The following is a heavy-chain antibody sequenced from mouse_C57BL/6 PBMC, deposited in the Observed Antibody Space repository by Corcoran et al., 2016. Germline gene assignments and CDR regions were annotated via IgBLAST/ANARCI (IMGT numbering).Heavy chain of an antibody. J-gene: IGHJ1*03. CDR2: INPNNGGT. Sequence: VQLQQSGPELVTPGASVKISCKASGYTCTDYYMNWVKQSHGKSIEWIGDINPNNGGTNYNQKFKGKATLTVDKSASKAYMELRSLTSEDSAVYYCARRGHDWYCDVWGTGTTVTVSS. CDR3: ARRGHDWYCDV. V-gene: IGHV1-26*01. CDR1: GYTCTDYY. D-gene: IGHD6-1*01.